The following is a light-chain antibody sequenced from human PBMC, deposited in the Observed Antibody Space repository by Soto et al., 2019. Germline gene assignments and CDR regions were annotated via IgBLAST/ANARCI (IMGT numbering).Light chain of an antibody. J-gene: IGKJ1*01. CDR1: QDIQNA. Sequence: DIQMSQAPSSLSASVGDRVTITCRASQDIQNALGWYQQKPGKAPKRLIYAASSLQSGVPSRFSVSRSGTEFTLTISSLQPEDFATYYCLQHDSNVWTFGQGTKVEIK. CDR2: AAS. CDR3: LQHDSNVWT. V-gene: IGKV1-17*01.